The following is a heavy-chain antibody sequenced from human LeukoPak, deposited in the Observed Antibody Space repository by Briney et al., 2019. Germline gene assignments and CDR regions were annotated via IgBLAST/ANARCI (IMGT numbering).Heavy chain of an antibody. CDR2: IYYSGST. J-gene: IGHJ5*02. CDR1: GGSISSSSYY. Sequence: PWETLSLTCTVSGGSISSSSYYWGWIRQPPGKGLEWIGSIYYSGSTYYNPSLKSRVTITVDTSKNQFSLKLSSVTAADTAVYYCARVHCSGGSCYGNWFDPWGQGTLVTVSS. CDR3: ARVHCSGGSCYGNWFDP. V-gene: IGHV4-39*07. D-gene: IGHD2-15*01.